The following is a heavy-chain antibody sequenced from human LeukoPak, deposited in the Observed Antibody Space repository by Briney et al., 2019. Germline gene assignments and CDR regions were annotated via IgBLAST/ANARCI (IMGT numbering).Heavy chain of an antibody. V-gene: IGHV1-8*01. CDR3: AIKGPFYDSSGSHFDY. D-gene: IGHD3-22*01. J-gene: IGHJ4*02. CDR2: MNPNSGNT. CDR1: GYTFTSYD. Sequence: ASVKVSRKASGYTFTSYDINWVRQATGQGLEWMGWMNPNSGNTGYAQKFQGRVTMTRNTSISTAYMELSSLRSEDTAVYYCAIKGPFYDSSGSHFDYWGQGTLVTVSS.